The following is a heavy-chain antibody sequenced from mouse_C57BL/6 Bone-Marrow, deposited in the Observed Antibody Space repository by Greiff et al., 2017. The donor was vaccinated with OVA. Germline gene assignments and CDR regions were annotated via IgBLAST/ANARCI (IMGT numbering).Heavy chain of an antibody. CDR1: GYTFTSYG. J-gene: IGHJ1*03. CDR3: AREGLVYWYFDG. CDR2: IYPRSGNT. V-gene: IGHV1-81*01. Sequence: VQLQQSGAELARPGASVKLSCKASGYTFTSYGISWVQQSTGQGLEWIGEIYPRSGNTYYNEKFKGKATLTADKSSSTAYMELRSLTSEDSAVDFCAREGLVYWYFDGWGTGTTVTVSS. D-gene: IGHD4-1*01.